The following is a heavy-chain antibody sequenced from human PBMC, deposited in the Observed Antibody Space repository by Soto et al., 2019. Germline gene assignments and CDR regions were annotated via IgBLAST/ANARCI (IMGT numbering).Heavy chain of an antibody. J-gene: IGHJ4*02. CDR1: ESTVSRDW. D-gene: IGHD1-26*01. CDR2: INQDGSEK. Sequence: EVHLVESGGGLVQTGGSLRLSCAIFESTVSRDWMNWVRQAPGKGLEWVAHINQDGSEKYYVDSGKGRFTISRDNAKKSLYLQMNWLIAADTALYYSSGGVGDAFWGQGTLVTVSS. CDR3: SGGVGDAF. V-gene: IGHV3-7*04.